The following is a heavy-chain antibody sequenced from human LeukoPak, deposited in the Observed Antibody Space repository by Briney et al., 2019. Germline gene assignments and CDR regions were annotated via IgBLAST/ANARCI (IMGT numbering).Heavy chain of an antibody. CDR3: ARKRGDY. CDR2: INPNSGGT. D-gene: IGHD3-16*01. Sequence: ASVKVSCKASGYTFTGYYMHWVRQAPGQGLEWMGWINPNSGGTNYAQKFQGRVTMTRDTSISTVYMEVSSLTSDDTAVYFCARKRGDYWGQGTLVTVST. V-gene: IGHV1-2*02. J-gene: IGHJ4*02. CDR1: GYTFTGYY.